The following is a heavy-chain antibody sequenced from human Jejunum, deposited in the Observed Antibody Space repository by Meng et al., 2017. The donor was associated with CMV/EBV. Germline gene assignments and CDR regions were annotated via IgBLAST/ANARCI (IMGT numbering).Heavy chain of an antibody. J-gene: IGHJ3*02. V-gene: IGHV3-15*01. D-gene: IGHD1-1*01. CDR2: IKSTADGGTT. CDR3: TALNDRDASAI. CDR1: GFPFSQDC. Sequence: ASGFPFSQDCMTWVRQAPGKGLWWAVRIKSTADGGTTDYASPVKCRFTISSDDSKYALYLQMNSLKIEDTAVYYCTALNDRDASAIWGQGTMVTVSS.